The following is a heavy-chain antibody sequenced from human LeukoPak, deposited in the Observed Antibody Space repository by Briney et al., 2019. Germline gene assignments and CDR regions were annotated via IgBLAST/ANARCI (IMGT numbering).Heavy chain of an antibody. Sequence: GGSLRLSCAASGFTFDAYGMHWVRQAPGKGLEWVALISGGGGSPYYADSVKGRFAISRDNSKNSLYLQMNSLRTEDTALYYCAKDERLVPPNYGMDVWGQGTTVTVSS. CDR3: AKDERLVPPNYGMDV. J-gene: IGHJ6*02. CDR1: GFTFDAYG. V-gene: IGHV3-43*02. CDR2: ISGGGGSP. D-gene: IGHD4/OR15-4a*01.